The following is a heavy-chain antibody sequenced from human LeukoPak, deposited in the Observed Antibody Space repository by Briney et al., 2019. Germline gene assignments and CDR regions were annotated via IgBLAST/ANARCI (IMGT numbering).Heavy chain of an antibody. V-gene: IGHV3-73*01. CDR2: IRSKTNNYAT. D-gene: IGHD5-18*01. Sequence: GGSLRLSCAASGFTFSASAMHWVRQASGKGLEWVSRIRSKTNNYATEYAASVKGRFTISRDDSKNTAYLQMDSLRTEDTAVYYCTSTWIQLWFDYWGQGTLVTVSS. CDR3: TSTWIQLWFDY. J-gene: IGHJ4*02. CDR1: GFTFSASA.